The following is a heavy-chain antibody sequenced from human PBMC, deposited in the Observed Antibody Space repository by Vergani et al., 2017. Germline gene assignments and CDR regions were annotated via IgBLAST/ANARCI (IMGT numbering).Heavy chain of an antibody. D-gene: IGHD2-2*01. J-gene: IGHJ5*02. Sequence: EVQLVESGGGLVQPGGSLRLSCAASGFTFSSCWMHWVRQAPGKGLVWVSRINSDGSSTSYADSVKGRFTISRDNAKNTLYLQMNSLRAEDTAVYYCARWGNVVVPAPPVTWGQGTLVTVSS. CDR3: ARWGNVVVPAPPVT. V-gene: IGHV3-74*01. CDR1: GFTFSSCW. CDR2: INSDGSST.